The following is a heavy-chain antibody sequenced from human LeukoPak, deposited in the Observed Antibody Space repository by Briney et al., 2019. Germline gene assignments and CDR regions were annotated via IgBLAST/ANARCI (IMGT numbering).Heavy chain of an antibody. J-gene: IGHJ4*02. V-gene: IGHV4-4*09. CDR2: IYTSGST. D-gene: IGHD6-13*01. CDR1: GGSISSYY. CDR3: ARYFGSSLDYFDY. Sequence: TSETLSLTCTVSGGSISSYYWSWIRQPPGKGLEWIGYIYTSGSTNYNPSLKSRVTISVDTSKNQFSLKLSSVTAADTAVYYCARYFGSSLDYFDYWGQGTLVTVSS.